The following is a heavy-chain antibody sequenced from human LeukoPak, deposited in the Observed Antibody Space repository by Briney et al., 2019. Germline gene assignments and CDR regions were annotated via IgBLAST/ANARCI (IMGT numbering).Heavy chain of an antibody. Sequence: GSLRLSCTTSGFTFGDYAMSWVRQAPGKGLEWVGFIRRKAYGGTTEYAASVKGRFTISRDDSKSIAYLQMNSLRAEDTAVYYCAKDRWGGIVVVPAAMLADPFFDYWGQGTLVTVSS. CDR3: AKDRWGGIVVVPAAMLADPFFDY. J-gene: IGHJ4*02. CDR1: GFTFGDYA. D-gene: IGHD2-2*01. V-gene: IGHV3-49*04. CDR2: IRRKAYGGTT.